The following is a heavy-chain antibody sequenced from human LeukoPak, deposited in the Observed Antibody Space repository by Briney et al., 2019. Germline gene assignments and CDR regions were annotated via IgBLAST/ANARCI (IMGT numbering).Heavy chain of an antibody. CDR1: GYTFTSYG. CDR2: ISAYNGNT. J-gene: IGHJ6*02. CDR3: ARFRALNRITIFGVVIARGMDV. Sequence: ASVKVSCKASGYTFTSYGISWVRQAPGQGLEWMGWISAYNGNTNYAQKLQGRVTMTTDTSTSTAYMELRSLRSDDTAVYYCARFRALNRITIFGVVIARGMDVWGQGTTVTVSS. D-gene: IGHD3-3*01. V-gene: IGHV1-18*01.